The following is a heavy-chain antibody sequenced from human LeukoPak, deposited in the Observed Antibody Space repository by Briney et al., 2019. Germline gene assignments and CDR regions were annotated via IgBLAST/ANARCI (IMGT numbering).Heavy chain of an antibody. V-gene: IGHV4-61*02. CDR3: ARAEGVRGAFDI. Sequence: SQTLSLTCTVSGGSISSGSYYWSWIRQPAGNGLEWIGRIYTSGSTNYNPSLKSRGTISVDTSKNQFSLKLSSVTAADTAVYYCARAEGVRGAFDIWGQGTMVTVSS. D-gene: IGHD1-14*01. CDR1: GGSISSGSYY. CDR2: IYTSGST. J-gene: IGHJ3*02.